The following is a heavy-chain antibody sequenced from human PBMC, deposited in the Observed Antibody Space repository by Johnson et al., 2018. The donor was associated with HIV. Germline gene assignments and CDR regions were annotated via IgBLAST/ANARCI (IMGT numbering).Heavy chain of an antibody. CDR1: GFTFSDHW. V-gene: IGHV3-74*01. CDR3: ARAQLLADDAFNN. CDR2: INGDGSRL. J-gene: IGHJ3*02. D-gene: IGHD6-6*01. Sequence: VQLVESGGGLVQPGGSLRLSCGASGFTFSDHWMQWVRQAPGKGLVWVSRINGDGSRLTYADSVKGRFTIARDNAKNTLYLELKSLRSEDTAVYYCARAQLLADDAFNNWGQGTMVTVSS.